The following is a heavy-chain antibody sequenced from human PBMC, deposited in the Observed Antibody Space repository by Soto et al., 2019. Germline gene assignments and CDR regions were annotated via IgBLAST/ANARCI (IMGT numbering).Heavy chain of an antibody. CDR2: IYYSGST. V-gene: IGHV4-31*03. J-gene: IGHJ6*03. Sequence: QVQLQESGPGLVKPSQTLSLTCPVSGGSIRSGGYYWSWIRQHPGKGLEWLGYIYYSGSTYYNPPLRTRVTISVDTSKNPYSLKPSSVTAADTAVYYCARDNTQGYYYYYMDVWGKGTTVTVSS. CDR1: GGSIRSGGYY. CDR3: ARDNTQGYYYYYMDV.